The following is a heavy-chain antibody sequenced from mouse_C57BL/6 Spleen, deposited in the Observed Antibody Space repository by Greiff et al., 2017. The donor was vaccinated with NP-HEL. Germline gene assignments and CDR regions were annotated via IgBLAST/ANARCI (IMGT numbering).Heavy chain of an antibody. CDR2: IYPSDSET. CDR3: ARRDIAY. J-gene: IGHJ3*01. Sequence: QVHVKQPGAELVRPGSSVKLSCKASGYTFTSYWMDWVKQRPGQGLEWIGNIYPSDSETHYNQKFKDKATLTVDKSSSTAYMQLSSLTSEDSAVYYCARRDIAYWGQGTLVTVSA. CDR1: GYTFTSYW. V-gene: IGHV1-61*01.